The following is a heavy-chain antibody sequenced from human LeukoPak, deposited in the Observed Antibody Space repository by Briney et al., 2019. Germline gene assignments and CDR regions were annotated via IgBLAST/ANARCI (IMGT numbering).Heavy chain of an antibody. CDR3: ARGHDYLDY. CDR1: GGSISSYY. Sequence: SETLSLTCTVSGGSISSYYWSWIRQPPGKGLEWIGYIYYSGSTNYNPSLRSRVTISVDTSKNQFSLKLSSVTAADTAVYYCARGHDYLDYWGQGTLVTVSS. J-gene: IGHJ4*02. CDR2: IYYSGST. V-gene: IGHV4-59*01.